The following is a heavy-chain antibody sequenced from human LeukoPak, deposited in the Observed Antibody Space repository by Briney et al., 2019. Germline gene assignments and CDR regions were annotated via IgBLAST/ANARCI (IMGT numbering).Heavy chain of an antibody. CDR3: TTVLSSNRCRRCDY. CDR1: GFTFSRYW. Sequence: GGSLRLSCAASGFTFSRYWMHWVRQAPGKGLMWVSRISPDGSTTFYADSVKGRFTISRDNAKNTLYLQMNSLGAEDTAVYYCTTVLSSNRCRRCDYWGQGALVTVSS. J-gene: IGHJ4*02. CDR2: ISPDGSTT. V-gene: IGHV3-74*01. D-gene: IGHD6-13*01.